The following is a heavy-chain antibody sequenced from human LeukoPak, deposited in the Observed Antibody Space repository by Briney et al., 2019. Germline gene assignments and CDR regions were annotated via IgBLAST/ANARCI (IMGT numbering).Heavy chain of an antibody. CDR3: AKGYDDFWSGYFDY. Sequence: GGSLRLSCAASGFTFRSHGMHWVRQAPGKGLEWVALISYDGSNKYYADSVKGRFTISRDNSKNTLYLQMNSLRAEDTAVYYCAKGYDDFWSGYFDYWGQGTLVTVSS. V-gene: IGHV3-30*18. CDR1: GFTFRSHG. D-gene: IGHD3-3*01. J-gene: IGHJ4*02. CDR2: ISYDGSNK.